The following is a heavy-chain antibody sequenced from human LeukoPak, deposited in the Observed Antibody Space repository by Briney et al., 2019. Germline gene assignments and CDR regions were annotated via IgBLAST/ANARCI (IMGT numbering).Heavy chain of an antibody. CDR2: IYYSGST. CDR3: ASQPDYGDYVYFDY. Sequence: PSETLSLTCTVSGGSISSGDYYWGWIRQPPGKGLEWIGYIYYSGSTYYNPSLKSRVTISVDTSKNQFSLKLSSVTAADTAVYYCASQPDYGDYVYFDYWGQGTLVTVSS. CDR1: GGSISSGDYY. V-gene: IGHV4-30-4*01. D-gene: IGHD4-17*01. J-gene: IGHJ4*02.